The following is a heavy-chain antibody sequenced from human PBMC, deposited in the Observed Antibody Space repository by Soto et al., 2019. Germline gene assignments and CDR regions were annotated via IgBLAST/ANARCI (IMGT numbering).Heavy chain of an antibody. J-gene: IGHJ4*02. V-gene: IGHV3-23*01. CDR3: ASGEPYDSSGSLAY. Sequence: GGSLRLSCAASGFTFSSYAMSWVRQAPGKGLEWVSAISGSGGSTYYADSVKGRFTISRDNSKNTLYLQMNSMRAEDTAVYYCASGEPYDSSGSLAYWGQGTLVTVSS. D-gene: IGHD3-22*01. CDR2: ISGSGGST. CDR1: GFTFSSYA.